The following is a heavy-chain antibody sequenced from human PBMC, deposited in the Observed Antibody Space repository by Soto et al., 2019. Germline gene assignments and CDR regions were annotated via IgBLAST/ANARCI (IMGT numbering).Heavy chain of an antibody. Sequence: GGSLRLSCAASGFTFSSYWMSWVRQAPGKGLEWVANIKQDGSEKYYVDSVKGRFTISRDNAKNSLYLQMNSLRAEDTAVYYCARDCPGYYDILTGYPYYFDYWGQGTLVTVSS. J-gene: IGHJ4*02. V-gene: IGHV3-7*01. D-gene: IGHD3-9*01. CDR3: ARDCPGYYDILTGYPYYFDY. CDR2: IKQDGSEK. CDR1: GFTFSSYW.